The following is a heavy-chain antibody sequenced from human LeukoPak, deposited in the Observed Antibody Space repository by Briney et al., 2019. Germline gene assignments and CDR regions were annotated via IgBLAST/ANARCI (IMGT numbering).Heavy chain of an antibody. CDR3: ARDSGTTGEVKFDP. Sequence: SETLSLTCTVSGGSINSYYWSWIRHPPGKGLECIGYIHYTGSTNYNPSLKSRVTISVDTSKNQFSLKLSSVTAADTAVYYCARDSGTTGEVKFDPWGQGTLVTVSS. CDR2: IHYTGST. V-gene: IGHV4-59*12. J-gene: IGHJ5*02. CDR1: GGSINSYY. D-gene: IGHD3-10*01.